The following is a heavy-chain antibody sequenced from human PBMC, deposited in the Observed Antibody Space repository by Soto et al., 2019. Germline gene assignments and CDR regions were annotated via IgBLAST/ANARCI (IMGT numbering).Heavy chain of an antibody. Sequence: GGSLRLSCAASGFTFSSYAMSWVRQAPGKGLEWVSAISGSGGSTYYADSVKGRFTISRDNSKNTLYLQMNSLRAEDTAVYYFSNGGYSYHYGMDFWGQGSTVTVSS. CDR1: GFTFSSYA. D-gene: IGHD5-18*01. V-gene: IGHV3-23*01. J-gene: IGHJ6*02. CDR3: SNGGYSYHYGMDF. CDR2: ISGSGGST.